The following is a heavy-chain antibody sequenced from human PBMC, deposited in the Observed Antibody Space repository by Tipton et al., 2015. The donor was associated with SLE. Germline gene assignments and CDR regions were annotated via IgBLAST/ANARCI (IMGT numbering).Heavy chain of an antibody. D-gene: IGHD1-14*01. CDR2: IYYSGST. CDR3: ARDRITRYGMDV. Sequence: TLSLTCTVSGGSISSHYWSWIRQPPGKGLEWIGYIYYSGSTNYNPSLKSRVTISVDTSKNQFSLKLSSVTAADTAVYYCARDRITRYGMDVWGQGTTVTVSS. CDR1: GGSISSHY. J-gene: IGHJ6*02. V-gene: IGHV4-59*11.